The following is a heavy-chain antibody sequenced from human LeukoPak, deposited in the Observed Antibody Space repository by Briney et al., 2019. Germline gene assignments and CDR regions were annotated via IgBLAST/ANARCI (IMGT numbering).Heavy chain of an antibody. J-gene: IGHJ4*02. Sequence: PGGSLRLSCTASGFTFSSYGMHWVRQAPGKGLEWVAVIWYDGSNKYYADSVKGRFTISRDNAKNSLYLQMNSLRAEDTALYYCAKGGVRYSSSWFDYWGQGTLVTVSS. CDR3: AKGGVRYSSSWFDY. V-gene: IGHV3-33*03. CDR1: GFTFSSYG. D-gene: IGHD6-13*01. CDR2: IWYDGSNK.